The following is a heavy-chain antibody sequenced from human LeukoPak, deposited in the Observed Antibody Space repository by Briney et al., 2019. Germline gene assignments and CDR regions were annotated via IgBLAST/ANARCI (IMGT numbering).Heavy chain of an antibody. CDR3: ARDLRRDDTGQNAFDI. Sequence: GRSLRLSCAASGFTFSSYAMHWVRQAPGKGLEWVAVISYDGSNKYYADSVKGRFTISRDNSKNTLYLQMNSLRAEDTAVYYCARDLRRDDTGQNAFDIWGQGTMVTVSS. J-gene: IGHJ3*02. D-gene: IGHD3-9*01. CDR2: ISYDGSNK. CDR1: GFTFSSYA. V-gene: IGHV3-30-3*01.